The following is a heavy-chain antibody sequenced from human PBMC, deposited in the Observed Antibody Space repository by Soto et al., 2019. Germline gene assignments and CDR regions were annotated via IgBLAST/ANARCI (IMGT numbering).Heavy chain of an antibody. Sequence: EVQVLESGGGSVQPGGSLRLSCAASGFTFSNFAMSWVRHAPGKGLEWVSEISGSTGTTYYADSVKGRFIISRDNTKNTVHLEMDSLRAEDKAVYYCAKDTSSSPYYLDVWGKGTAVTVSS. CDR1: GFTFSNFA. V-gene: IGHV3-23*01. D-gene: IGHD2-2*01. J-gene: IGHJ6*03. CDR3: AKDTSSSPYYLDV. CDR2: ISGSTGTT.